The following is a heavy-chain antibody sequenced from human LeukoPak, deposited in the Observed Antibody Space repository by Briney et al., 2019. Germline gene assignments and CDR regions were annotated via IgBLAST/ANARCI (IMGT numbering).Heavy chain of an antibody. D-gene: IGHD5-24*01. J-gene: IGHJ4*02. Sequence: GGSLRLSCAASGFTFSSYSMNWVRQAPGKGLEWVSSISSSSSYIYYADSVKGRFTISRDNSKNTLFLQMNSLRAEDTAVYYCARVAFYGFTAYYFDYWGQGTLVTVSS. CDR3: ARVAFYGFTAYYFDY. CDR1: GFTFSSYS. V-gene: IGHV3-21*04. CDR2: ISSSSSYI.